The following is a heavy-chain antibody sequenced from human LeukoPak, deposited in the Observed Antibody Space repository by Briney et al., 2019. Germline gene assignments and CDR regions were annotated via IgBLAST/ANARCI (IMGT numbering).Heavy chain of an antibody. J-gene: IGHJ5*02. D-gene: IGHD3-10*01. CDR1: GGSISSYY. CDR2: IYCSGST. CDR3: ARVMVRGVIPWFDP. Sequence: SETLSLTCTVSGGSISSYYWSWIRQPPGKGLEWIGYIYCSGSTNYNPSLKSRVTISVGTSKNQFSLKLSSVTAADTAVYYCARVMVRGVIPWFDPWGQGTLVTVSS. V-gene: IGHV4-59*01.